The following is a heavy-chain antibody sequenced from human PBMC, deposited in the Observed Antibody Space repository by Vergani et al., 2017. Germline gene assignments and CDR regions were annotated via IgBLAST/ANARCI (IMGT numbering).Heavy chain of an antibody. V-gene: IGHV1-69*13. J-gene: IGHJ6*02. CDR2: ITPIFGTT. CDR1: GGTFSSYA. Sequence: QVQLVQSGAEVKKPGSSVKVSCKASGGTFSSYAISWVRQAPGQGLEWMGRITPIFGTTNYAQKFQGRVTITADESTSTAYMGLSSLRSEDTAVYYCARATGGSGPYGMDVWSQGATVTVSS. D-gene: IGHD3-10*01. CDR3: ARATGGSGPYGMDV.